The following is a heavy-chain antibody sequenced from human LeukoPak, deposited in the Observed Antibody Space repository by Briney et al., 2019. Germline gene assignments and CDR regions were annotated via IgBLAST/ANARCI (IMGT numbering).Heavy chain of an antibody. D-gene: IGHD6-19*01. J-gene: IGHJ4*02. V-gene: IGHV3-23*01. CDR1: GFTFSSYA. CDR2: ISGSGGST. Sequence: GGSLRLSCAASGFTFSSYAMSWVRQAPGKGLEWVSAISGSGGSTYYADPVRGRFTISRDNSKNTLYLQMNSLRAEDTAVYYCAKASSSGWYYFDYWGQGTLVTVSS. CDR3: AKASSSGWYYFDY.